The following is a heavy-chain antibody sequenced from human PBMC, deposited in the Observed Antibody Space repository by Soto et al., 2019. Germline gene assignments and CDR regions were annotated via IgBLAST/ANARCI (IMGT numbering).Heavy chain of an antibody. J-gene: IGHJ3*02. CDR2: IYYTGST. CDR3: ARYVDTASQTDAFDI. D-gene: IGHD5-18*01. CDR1: GDSVSSFY. Sequence: QVQLQGSGPGLVKPSETLSLTCTVSGDSVSSFYWTWIRQAPGKGLEWIGYIYYTGSTYYNPSLKSRVTMSVDTSKNQFSLQLNSVTAADTAMCYCARYVDTASQTDAFDIWGQGTMVTVSS. V-gene: IGHV4-59*02.